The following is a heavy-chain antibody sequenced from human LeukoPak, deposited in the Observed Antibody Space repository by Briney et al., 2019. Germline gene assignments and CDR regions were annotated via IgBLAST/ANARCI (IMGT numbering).Heavy chain of an antibody. CDR2: ITSSTIYI. Sequence: PGGSLRLSCAASGFTFSSYNMNSVRQAPGKGLEWVSSITSSTIYIYYADSVKGRFTISRDNATNSLYLQMNSLRAEDTAVYYCSRDSVPYSSGWYYFDYWGEGTLVTVSS. V-gene: IGHV3-21*01. D-gene: IGHD6-19*01. CDR3: SRDSVPYSSGWYYFDY. J-gene: IGHJ4*02. CDR1: GFTFSSYN.